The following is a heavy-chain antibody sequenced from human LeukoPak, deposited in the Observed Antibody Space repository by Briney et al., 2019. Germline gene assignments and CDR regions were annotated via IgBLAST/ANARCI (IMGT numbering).Heavy chain of an antibody. D-gene: IGHD1-26*01. V-gene: IGHV1-8*03. J-gene: IGHJ3*02. CDR2: MNPNSGNT. CDR1: GYTFTSYD. CDR3: ARVLGARSKYAFDI. Sequence: GASVKVSCKASGYTFTSYDINWVRQATGQGLEWMGWMNPNSGNTGYAQKFQGRVTITRNTSISTAYMELSSLRSEDTAVYYCARVLGARSKYAFDIWGQGTMVTVSS.